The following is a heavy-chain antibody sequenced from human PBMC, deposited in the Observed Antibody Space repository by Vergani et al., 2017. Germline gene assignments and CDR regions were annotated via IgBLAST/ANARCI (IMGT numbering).Heavy chain of an antibody. V-gene: IGHV4-59*01. CDR3: ARGNCGVNCPKYNWLAP. D-gene: IGHD2-21*01. CDR1: GGSISNNY. J-gene: IGHJ5*02. CDR2: ISYGGIT. Sequence: QVQLQEAGPGLAKPSETLSLTCTVSGGSISNNYWSWIRQPPGKGLEWIGYISYGGITNYNPSLMGRVTISLDTSKNQFSLNLSSVTAADTAVYYCARGNCGVNCPKYNWLAPWGRGILVTVSS.